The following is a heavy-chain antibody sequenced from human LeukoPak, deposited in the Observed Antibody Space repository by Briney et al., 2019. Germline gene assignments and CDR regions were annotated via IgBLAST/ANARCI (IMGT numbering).Heavy chain of an antibody. J-gene: IGHJ4*02. D-gene: IGHD3-3*01. CDR2: IRYDGGNK. CDR1: GFTFSSYG. CDR3: AKDNPQALEWSALEY. V-gene: IGHV3-30*02. Sequence: GGSLRLSCAASGFTFSSYGMHWVRQAPGKGLEWVAFIRYDGGNKYYADSVKGRFTVSRDNSKNTLYLQMNSLRAEDTAVYYCAKDNPQALEWSALEYWGQGTLLIVS.